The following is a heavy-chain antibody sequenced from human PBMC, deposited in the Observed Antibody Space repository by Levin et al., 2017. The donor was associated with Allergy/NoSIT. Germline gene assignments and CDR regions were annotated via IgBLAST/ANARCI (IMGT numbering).Heavy chain of an antibody. J-gene: IGHJ2*01. Sequence: GESLKISCAASGFTFSSYSMNWVRQAPGKGLEWVSSISSSSSYIYYADSVKGRFTISRDNAKNSLYLQMNSLRAEDTAVYYCASPYGGNPRGNWYFDLWGRGTLVTVSS. D-gene: IGHD4-23*01. V-gene: IGHV3-21*01. CDR1: GFTFSSYS. CDR3: ASPYGGNPRGNWYFDL. CDR2: ISSSSSYI.